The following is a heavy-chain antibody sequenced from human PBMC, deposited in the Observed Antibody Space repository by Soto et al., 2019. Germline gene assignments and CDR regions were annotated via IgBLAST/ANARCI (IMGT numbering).Heavy chain of an antibody. J-gene: IGHJ4*02. CDR1: GYTFTSYA. CDR3: ARAWVVVTAPDD. CDR2: INAGNGNT. Sequence: ASVKVSCKASGYTFTSYAMHWVHQAPGQRLEWMGWINAGNGNTKYSQKFQGRVTITRDTSASTAYMELSSLRSEDTAVYYCARAWVVVTAPDDRGQGTRVTVAS. D-gene: IGHD2-21*02. V-gene: IGHV1-3*01.